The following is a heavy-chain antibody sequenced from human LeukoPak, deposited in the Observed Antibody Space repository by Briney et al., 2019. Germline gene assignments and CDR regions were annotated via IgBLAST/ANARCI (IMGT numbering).Heavy chain of an antibody. J-gene: IGHJ4*02. CDR2: IKLDGSEK. CDR1: GFTFSSYW. V-gene: IGHV3-7*01. D-gene: IGHD3-10*01. CDR3: ARDGITMRILEY. Sequence: GGSLRLSCAASGFTFSSYWMSWVRQAPGKGLEWVANIKLDGSEKYYVDSVKGRFTISRDNAKKSLYLQMNSLRDEDTAVYYCARDGITMRILEYWGQGTLVTVSS.